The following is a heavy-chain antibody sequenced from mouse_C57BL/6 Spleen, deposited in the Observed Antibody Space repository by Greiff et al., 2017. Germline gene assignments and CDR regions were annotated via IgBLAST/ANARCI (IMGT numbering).Heavy chain of an antibody. D-gene: IGHD2-1*01. V-gene: IGHV7-3*01. CDR3: ARLYGNYVWYFDV. Sequence: EVKLMESGGGLVQPGGSLSLSCAASGFTFTDYYMSWVRQPPGKALEWLGFIRNKANGYTTEYSASVKGRFTISRDTSQSILYLQMIALRAEDSATYYCARLYGNYVWYFDVWGTGTTVTVSS. J-gene: IGHJ1*03. CDR2: IRNKANGYTT. CDR1: GFTFTDYY.